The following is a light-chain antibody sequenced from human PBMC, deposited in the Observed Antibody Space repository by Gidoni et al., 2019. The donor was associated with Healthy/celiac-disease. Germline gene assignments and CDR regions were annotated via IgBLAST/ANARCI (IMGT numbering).Light chain of an antibody. CDR3: MQALQTPMYT. Sequence: IVMPHLLLSLPVTPGEPASIPSRSSQSLLHSNGYNYLDGYLQKPGQSPQLLIYLGSNRAAGVPDRFSGSGSGTDFTLKISRVEAEDVGVYYCMQALQTPMYTFGQGTKLEIK. CDR1: QSLLHSNGYNY. V-gene: IGKV2-28*01. CDR2: LGS. J-gene: IGKJ2*01.